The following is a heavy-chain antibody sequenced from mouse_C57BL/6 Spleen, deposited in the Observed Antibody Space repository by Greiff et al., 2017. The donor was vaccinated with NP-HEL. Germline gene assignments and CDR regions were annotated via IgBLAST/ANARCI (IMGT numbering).Heavy chain of an antibody. D-gene: IGHD1-1*01. CDR3: AIYEVDY. Sequence: VQLQQPGAELVMPGASVKLSCKASGYTFTSYWMHWVKQRPGQGLEWIGEIDPSDSYTNYNQKFKGKSTLTVDKSSSTAYMQLSSLTSEDSAVYYCAIYEVDYWGQGTSVTVSS. J-gene: IGHJ4*01. CDR1: GYTFTSYW. V-gene: IGHV1-69*01. CDR2: IDPSDSYT.